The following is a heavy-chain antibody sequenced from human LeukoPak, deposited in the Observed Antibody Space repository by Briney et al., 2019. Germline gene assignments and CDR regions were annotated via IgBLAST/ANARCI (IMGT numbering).Heavy chain of an antibody. Sequence: AETLSLTCTVSGCSISSYYWSWIRQPPGKGLEWIGYIYYSGSTNYNPSLKSGVTISVDTSKNQISLKLSSVSVADTAVYYCARDLGSGSYYTGYYHYRMDVWGQGTTVTVSS. CDR2: IYYSGST. J-gene: IGHJ6*02. CDR3: ARDLGSGSYYTGYYHYRMDV. D-gene: IGHD3-10*01. V-gene: IGHV4-59*01. CDR1: GCSISSYY.